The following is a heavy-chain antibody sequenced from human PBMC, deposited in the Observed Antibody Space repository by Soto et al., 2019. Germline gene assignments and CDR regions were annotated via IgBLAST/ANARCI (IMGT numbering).Heavy chain of an antibody. J-gene: IGHJ5*02. CDR3: AKDLPAYSSSSGQGDWFDP. D-gene: IGHD6-6*01. V-gene: IGHV3-23*01. CDR2: ISGSGGST. CDR1: GFTFSSYA. Sequence: GGSLRLSCAASGFTFSSYAMSWVRQAPGKGLEWVSAISGSGGSTYYADSVKGRFTISRDNSKNTLYLQMNSLRAEDTAVYYCAKDLPAYSSSSGQGDWFDPWGQGTLVTVSS.